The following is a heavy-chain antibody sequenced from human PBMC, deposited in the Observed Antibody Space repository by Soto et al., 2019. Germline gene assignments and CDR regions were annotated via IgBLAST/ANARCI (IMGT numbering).Heavy chain of an antibody. V-gene: IGHV4-31*03. D-gene: IGHD5-12*01. CDR1: GGSISSGGYY. CDR2: IYYSGST. Sequence: QVQLQESGPGLVKPSQTLSLTCTVSGGSISSGGYYWSWIRQHPGKGLEWIGYIYYSGSTYYNPSLKSRVTISVDTSKNQFSLKLSSVTAADTAVYYCARIREYSGYDWGDYFDYWGQGTLVTVSS. J-gene: IGHJ4*02. CDR3: ARIREYSGYDWGDYFDY.